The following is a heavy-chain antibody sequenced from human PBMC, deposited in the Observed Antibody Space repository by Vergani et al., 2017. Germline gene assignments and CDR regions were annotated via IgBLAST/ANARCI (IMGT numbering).Heavy chain of an antibody. Sequence: VQLVESGGGLVQPGGSLRLSCSASGFAFSSYAMHWVRQAPGKGLEYVSAISSNGGSTYYADSVKGRFTISADKSISTAYLQWSSLKASDTAMYYCARHGLQYPTYYYYGMDVWGQGTTVTVSS. J-gene: IGHJ6*02. D-gene: IGHD4-11*01. V-gene: IGHV3-64*04. CDR1: GFAFSSYA. CDR3: ARHGLQYPTYYYYGMDV. CDR2: ISSNGGST.